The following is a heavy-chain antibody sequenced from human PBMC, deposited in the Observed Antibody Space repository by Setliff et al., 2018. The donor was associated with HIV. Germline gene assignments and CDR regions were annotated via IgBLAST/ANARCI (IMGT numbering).Heavy chain of an antibody. D-gene: IGHD6-19*01. CDR1: GASFSGYY. V-gene: IGHV4-34*01. CDR3: ARGYSSSGWYVYH. Sequence: SETLSLTCAVYGASFSGYYWAWIRQSPGTGLEWIGEINHSGITNYNPTLKSRVTISTDTSKNQFSLRLNSVTAADTAVYYCARGYSSSGWYVYHWGQGTLVTVSS. CDR2: INHSGIT. J-gene: IGHJ4*02.